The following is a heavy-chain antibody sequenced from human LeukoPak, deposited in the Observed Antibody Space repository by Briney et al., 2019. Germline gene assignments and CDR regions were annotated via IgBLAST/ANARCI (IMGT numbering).Heavy chain of an antibody. CDR2: ISGSGGST. Sequence: PGGSLRLSCAASGLTFSSYAMSWVRQAPGKGLEWVSAISGSGGSTYYADSVKGRFTISRDNSKNTLYLQMNSLKTEDTAVYYCTGYYYGSGSSSDYWGQGTLVTVSS. D-gene: IGHD3-10*01. V-gene: IGHV3-23*01. CDR3: TGYYYGSGSSSDY. CDR1: GLTFSSYA. J-gene: IGHJ4*02.